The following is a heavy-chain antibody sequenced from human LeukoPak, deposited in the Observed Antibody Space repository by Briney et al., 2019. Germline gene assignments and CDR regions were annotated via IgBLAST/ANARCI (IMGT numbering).Heavy chain of an antibody. J-gene: IGHJ4*02. V-gene: IGHV4-59*01. CDR2: IYYNGIS. Sequence: SETLSLTCAVSGGSFSGYYWSWIRQPPGKGLEWIAYIYYNGISNYNPSLKSRVIISVDTSKNQFSLKLSSVTAADTAVYYCARLSGYSSGHYYSDYWGQGTLVTVSS. D-gene: IGHD3-22*01. CDR3: ARLSGYSSGHYYSDY. CDR1: GGSFSGYY.